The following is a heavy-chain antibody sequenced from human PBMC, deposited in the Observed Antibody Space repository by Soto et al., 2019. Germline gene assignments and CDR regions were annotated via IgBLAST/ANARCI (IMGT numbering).Heavy chain of an antibody. V-gene: IGHV3-74*01. J-gene: IGHJ4*02. CDR2: INGDGSTI. CDR1: GFTFSRYW. D-gene: IGHD3-16*01. Sequence: EVQLAESGGGLVQSGGSLRLSCAASGFTFSRYWMHWVRQAPGKGLVWVSRINGDGSTINYADSVKGRFIISRDNANNRRRLQMNSLRAEDTAVCYCARSYEASAHDYWGQGTMVSVSS. CDR3: ARSYEASAHDY.